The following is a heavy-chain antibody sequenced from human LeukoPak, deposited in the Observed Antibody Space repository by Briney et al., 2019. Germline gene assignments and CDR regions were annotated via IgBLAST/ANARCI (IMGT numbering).Heavy chain of an antibody. J-gene: IGHJ4*02. V-gene: IGHV4-31*03. Sequence: SETLSLTCTVSGGSISSGGYYWSWIRQHPGKGLEWIGYIYYSGSTYYNPSLKSRVTISVDTSKNQFSLKLSSVIAADTAVYYCATRHIAAAGVDYWGQGTLVTVSS. CDR1: GGSISSGGYY. CDR3: ATRHIAAAGVDY. D-gene: IGHD6-13*01. CDR2: IYYSGST.